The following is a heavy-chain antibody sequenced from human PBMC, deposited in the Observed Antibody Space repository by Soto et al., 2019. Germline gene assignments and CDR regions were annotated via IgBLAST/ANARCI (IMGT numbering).Heavy chain of an antibody. V-gene: IGHV3-64*01. CDR2: ISSNGGST. J-gene: IGHJ5*02. D-gene: IGHD5-18*01. CDR1: GFTFSNYP. CDR3: ARAGDATMGILNWFDP. Sequence: EVQLVESGGGLVQPGGSLRLSCAASGFTFSNYPMHWVRQAPGKGLELVSAISSNGGSTYYANSVKGRFIISRDDSKNTLYLQMGSLRVEDMGVYYCARAGDATMGILNWFDPWGQGTLVTVSS.